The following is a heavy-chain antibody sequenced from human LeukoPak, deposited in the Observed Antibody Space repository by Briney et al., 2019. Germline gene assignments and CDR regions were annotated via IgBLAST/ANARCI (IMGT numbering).Heavy chain of an antibody. D-gene: IGHD1-1*01. CDR2: ITTDVTNT. J-gene: IGHJ5*02. CDR3: ARDRGAGTPFDP. CDR1: GFTFSSHW. Sequence: PGGSLRLSCAASGFTFSSHWMHWVRQVPGKGLVWVSRITTDVTNTAYADSVRGRFTISRDNAKNTLYLQMNSLRAEDTAAYYCARDRGAGTPFDPWGQGTLVTVSS. V-gene: IGHV3-74*01.